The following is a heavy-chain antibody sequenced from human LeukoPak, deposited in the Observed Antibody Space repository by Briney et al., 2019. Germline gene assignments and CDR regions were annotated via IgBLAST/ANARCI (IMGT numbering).Heavy chain of an antibody. V-gene: IGHV4-39*01. CDR2: IYYSGST. Sequence: SETLSLTCTVSGGSISSSSYYWGWIRQPPGKGLEWIGTIYYSGSTYYNVSLKSRVTISVDTSKNQFSLKLSSVTAADTAVYYCARKYYYYHYMDVWGKGTTVTISS. J-gene: IGHJ6*03. CDR3: ARKYYYYHYMDV. CDR1: GGSISSSSYY.